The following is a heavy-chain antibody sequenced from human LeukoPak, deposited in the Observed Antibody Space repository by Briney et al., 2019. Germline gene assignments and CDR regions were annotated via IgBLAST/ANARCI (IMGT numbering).Heavy chain of an antibody. V-gene: IGHV3-23*01. J-gene: IGHJ4*02. Sequence: GGSLRLSCAASGFTFSSYAMSWVRQAPGKGLEWVSAISGSGGSTYYADSVKGRFTISRDNSKNTLYLQMNSLRAGDTAVYYCAKDPYSSGWYDYWGQGTLVTVSS. CDR1: GFTFSSYA. CDR3: AKDPYSSGWYDY. D-gene: IGHD6-19*01. CDR2: ISGSGGST.